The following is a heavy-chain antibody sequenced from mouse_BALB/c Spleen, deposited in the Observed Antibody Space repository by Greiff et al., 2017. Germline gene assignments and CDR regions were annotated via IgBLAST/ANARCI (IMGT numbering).Heavy chain of an antibody. CDR2: ISYDGSN. Sequence: EVKLVESGPGLVKPSQSLSLTCSVTGYSITSGYYWNWIRQFPGNKLEWMGYISYDGSNNYNPSLKNRISITRDTSKNQFFLKLNSVTTEDTATYYCARAYGSSPYFDVWGAGTTVTVSS. J-gene: IGHJ1*01. V-gene: IGHV3-6*02. CDR1: GYSITSGYY. CDR3: ARAYGSSPYFDV. D-gene: IGHD1-1*01.